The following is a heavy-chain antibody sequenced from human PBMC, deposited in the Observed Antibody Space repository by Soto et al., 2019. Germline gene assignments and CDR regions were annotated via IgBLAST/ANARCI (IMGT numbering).Heavy chain of an antibody. CDR2: IYYSGST. D-gene: IGHD3-10*01. CDR1: GGSISSYY. J-gene: IGHJ4*02. CDR3: ASQVPGPYGSGNYFDY. V-gene: IGHV4-59*08. Sequence: QVQLQESGPGLVKPSETLSLTCTVSGGSISSYYWSWIRQPPGKGLEWIGYIYYSGSTNYNPSLKSRVTISVDTSKNQFSLKLSSVTAAAPAVYYCASQVPGPYGSGNYFDYWGQGTLVTVSS.